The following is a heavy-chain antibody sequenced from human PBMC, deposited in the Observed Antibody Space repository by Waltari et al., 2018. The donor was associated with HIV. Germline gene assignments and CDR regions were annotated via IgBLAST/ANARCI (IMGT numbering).Heavy chain of an antibody. CDR3: ARLPDEREGSGLEGYWYFDL. D-gene: IGHD3-10*01. J-gene: IGHJ2*01. CDR1: GGTFSSYA. Sequence: QVQLVQSGAEVKKPGSSVKVSCKASGGTFSSYAISWVRQAPGQGLEWMGGIIPIFGTANYAQKFQGRVTITADESTSTAYMELSSLRSEDTAVYYCARLPDEREGSGLEGYWYFDLWGRGTLVTVSS. CDR2: IIPIFGTA. V-gene: IGHV1-69*01.